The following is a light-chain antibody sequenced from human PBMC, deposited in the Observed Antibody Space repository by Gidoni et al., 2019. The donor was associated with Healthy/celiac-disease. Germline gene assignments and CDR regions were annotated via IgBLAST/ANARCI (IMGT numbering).Light chain of an antibody. Sequence: AIRITQSPSSLSASTGDRVTITCRASQGISSYLAWYQQKPGKAPKLLIYAASTLQSGVPSRFSGRGSGTDFTLTISCLQSEDFATYYCQQYYSYPRLTFGGGTKVEIK. CDR2: AAS. CDR1: QGISSY. J-gene: IGKJ4*01. V-gene: IGKV1-8*01. CDR3: QQYYSYPRLT.